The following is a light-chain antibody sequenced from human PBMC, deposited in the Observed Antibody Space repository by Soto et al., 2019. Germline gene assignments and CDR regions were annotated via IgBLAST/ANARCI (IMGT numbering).Light chain of an antibody. CDR1: QSVSSSY. V-gene: IGKV3-20*01. CDR3: QLYGTSPRLT. CDR2: GVS. Sequence: EIVLTQFPGTLSVSPGESATLSCRTSQSVSSSYLGWYQQKPGQAPRLLIYGVSSRATGISDRFSGSGSATHFTLTISRLEPDDFAVYYCQLYGTSPRLTFGGGTRVEIK. J-gene: IGKJ4*01.